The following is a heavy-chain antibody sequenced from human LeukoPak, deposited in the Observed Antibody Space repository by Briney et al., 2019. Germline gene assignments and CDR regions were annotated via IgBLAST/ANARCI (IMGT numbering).Heavy chain of an antibody. CDR3: AREVAKKDAFDI. D-gene: IGHD5-12*01. CDR2: ISSSGSYI. CDR1: GFTFSSYS. V-gene: IGHV3-21*01. Sequence: GGSLRLSCAASGFTFSSYSMNWVRRAPGKGLEWVSSISSSGSYIYYADSVKGRFTISRDNAKNSLYLQMNSLRAEDTAVYYCAREVAKKDAFDIWGQGTMVTVSS. J-gene: IGHJ3*02.